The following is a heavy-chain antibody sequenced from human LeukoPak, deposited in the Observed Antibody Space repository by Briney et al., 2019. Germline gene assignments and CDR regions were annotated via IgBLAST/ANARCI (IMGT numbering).Heavy chain of an antibody. CDR1: GFTFSSYA. CDR2: ISGSGGST. Sequence: PGGSLRLSCAASGFTFSSYAMSWVRQAPGRGLEWVSAISGSGGSTYYADSVKGRFTISRDNSKNTLYLQMNSLRAEDTAVYYCAKDLGGWLHANMYYYYGMDVWGQGTTVTVSS. D-gene: IGHD6-19*01. J-gene: IGHJ6*02. CDR3: AKDLGGWLHANMYYYYGMDV. V-gene: IGHV3-23*01.